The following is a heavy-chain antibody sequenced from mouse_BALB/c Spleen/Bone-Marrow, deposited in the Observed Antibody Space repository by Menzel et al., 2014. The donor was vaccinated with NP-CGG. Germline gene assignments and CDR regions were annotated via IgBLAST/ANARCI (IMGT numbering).Heavy chain of an antibody. CDR3: ARWGRYDWYFDV. V-gene: IGHV1-14*01. CDR1: GYTFTSYV. J-gene: IGHJ1*01. D-gene: IGHD2-14*01. Sequence: EVQLQQSGPELVMPGASVKMSCKASGYTFTSYVMHWVKQKPGQGLEWIGYIHPYNDDSKYNEKFEGKATLTSDKSSSTAYMELSSLTSEASAVYYCARWGRYDWYFDVWGAGTTVTVSS. CDR2: IHPYNDDS.